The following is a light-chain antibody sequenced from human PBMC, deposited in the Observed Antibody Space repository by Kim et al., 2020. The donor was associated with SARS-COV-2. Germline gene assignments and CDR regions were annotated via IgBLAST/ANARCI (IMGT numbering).Light chain of an antibody. J-gene: IGKJ4*01. V-gene: IGKV1-8*01. CDR3: QQSYTYPLT. CDR1: QDISSY. Sequence: AIRMTQSPSSFSASTGDRVTITCQASQDISSYLVWYQQKPGKAPKLLIYAASTLQSGVPSRFSGSGSGTHFTLTINSLQSEDFATYYCQQSYTYPLTFGGRTKVDIK. CDR2: AAS.